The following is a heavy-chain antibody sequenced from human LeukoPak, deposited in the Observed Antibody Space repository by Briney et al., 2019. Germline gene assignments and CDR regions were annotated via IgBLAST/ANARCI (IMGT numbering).Heavy chain of an antibody. CDR3: ATARNFRFEY. CDR2: MNGEGTTI. CDR1: GLTFRTTW. Sequence: SGGSLRLSCATSGLTFRTTWMHWVRQAPGKGLMWVSRMNGEGTTIDYADSVKGRFTVSRDYAKNTLFLQMNNLRTEDTAPYFCATARNFRFEYWGQGSLVIVSA. D-gene: IGHD1-7*01. V-gene: IGHV3-74*01. J-gene: IGHJ4*02.